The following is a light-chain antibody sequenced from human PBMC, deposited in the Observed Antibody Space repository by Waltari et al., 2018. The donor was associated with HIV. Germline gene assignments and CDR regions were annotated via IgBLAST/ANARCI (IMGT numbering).Light chain of an antibody. CDR3: GTWDASLNAVV. J-gene: IGLJ2*01. Sequence: QSVLTQPPAVPAAPGQKVTISYSGTTSKIGDNFVSWYQKLPGPAPTLLIVCNHKRPSGVSDRFSASKSATSATLDISGLHSGDEADYYCGTWDASLNAVVFGGGTKVSVL. V-gene: IGLV1-51*01. CDR2: CNH. CDR1: TSKIGDNF.